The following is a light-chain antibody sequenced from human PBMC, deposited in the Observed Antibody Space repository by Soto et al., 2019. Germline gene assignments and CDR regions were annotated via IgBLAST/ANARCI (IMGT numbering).Light chain of an antibody. CDR3: QQYSGSIT. CDR2: VSS. J-gene: IGKJ5*01. Sequence: EIVLTQSPGTLSLYPGETATLSCRASQSISGNYLAWYHHKPGQAPRLLIYVSSRRATGIPDRFSGSGSGTDYTLTISRLEPEDVAIYYCQQYSGSITFGQGTRLEIE. CDR1: QSISGNY. V-gene: IGKV3-20*01.